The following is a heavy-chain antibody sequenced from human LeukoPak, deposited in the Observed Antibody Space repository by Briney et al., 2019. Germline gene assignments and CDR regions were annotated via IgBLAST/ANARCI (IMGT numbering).Heavy chain of an antibody. CDR3: ARAPAGGDDAFDI. CDR1: GGSISSSSYY. J-gene: IGHJ3*02. V-gene: IGHV4-39*07. CDR2: IYYSGST. D-gene: IGHD3-16*01. Sequence: SETLSLTCTVSGGSISSSSYYWGWIRQPPGKGLEWIGSIYYSGSTYYNPSLKSRVTISVDTSKNQFSLKLSSVTAADTAVYYCARAPAGGDDAFDIWGQGTMVTVSS.